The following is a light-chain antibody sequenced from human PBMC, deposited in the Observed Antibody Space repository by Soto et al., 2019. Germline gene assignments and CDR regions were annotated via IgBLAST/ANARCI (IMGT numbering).Light chain of an antibody. J-gene: IGLJ1*01. CDR2: DVS. CDR1: SSDVGAYNY. V-gene: IGLV2-14*03. CDR3: FSYTTSSTYV. Sequence: QSVLTQPASVSGSPGQSITISCTGTSSDVGAYNYVPWYQQLPGKAPKLMIYDVSNRPSGVSNRFSGSKSGNTASLTISGLQAEDETDYYCFSYTTSSTYVFGTGTKVTVL.